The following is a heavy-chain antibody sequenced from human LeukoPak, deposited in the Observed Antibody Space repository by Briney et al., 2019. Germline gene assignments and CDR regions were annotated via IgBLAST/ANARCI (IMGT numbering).Heavy chain of an antibody. CDR2: VSYEGSNK. Sequence: GGSLRLSCAASGFTFSSYGIHWVRQAPGKGLEWVAAVSYEGSNKFYADSVKGRFTISRDSSRNTLYLEMNSLSAEDTAVYYCAKDLRKLVRGVPDYYGMDVWGQGTTVTVYS. CDR3: AKDLRKLVRGVPDYYGMDV. CDR1: GFTFSSYG. V-gene: IGHV3-30*18. D-gene: IGHD3-10*01. J-gene: IGHJ6*02.